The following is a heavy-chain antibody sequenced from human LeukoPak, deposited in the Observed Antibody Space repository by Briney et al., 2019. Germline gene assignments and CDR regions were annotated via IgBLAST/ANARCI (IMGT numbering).Heavy chain of an antibody. D-gene: IGHD1-26*01. Sequence: ASVKVSCKVSGYTLTELSTHWVRQAPGKGLEWMGGFDPEDGETIYAQKFQGRVTMTRDISTNTVYMELSSLTSEDTAVYYCARAWESIAGYYFDYWGQGTLVTVSS. CDR3: ARAWESIAGYYFDY. V-gene: IGHV1-24*01. J-gene: IGHJ4*02. CDR1: GYTLTELS. CDR2: FDPEDGET.